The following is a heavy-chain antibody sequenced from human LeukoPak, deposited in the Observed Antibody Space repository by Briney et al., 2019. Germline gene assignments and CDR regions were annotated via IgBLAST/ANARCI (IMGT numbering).Heavy chain of an antibody. V-gene: IGHV3-15*01. Sequence: PGGSLRLSCAASGFTFSSAWMSWVRQAPGKGLEWVGRIKSETDGGTTDYAAPVKGRFTISRDDSKNTLYLQMNSLKTEDTAVYYCTTERYYDFWSGYYTGAVWGQGTLVTVSS. J-gene: IGHJ4*02. CDR3: TTERYYDFWSGYYTGAV. CDR1: GFTFSSAW. D-gene: IGHD3-3*01. CDR2: IKSETDGGTT.